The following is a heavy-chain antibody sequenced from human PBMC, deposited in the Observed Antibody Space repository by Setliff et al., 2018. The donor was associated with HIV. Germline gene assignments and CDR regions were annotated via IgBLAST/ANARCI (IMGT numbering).Heavy chain of an antibody. Sequence: LSLTCTVSGGSITSAPYNWGWIRQPPGKGLEWVGSLFSRGTTYYHPSLKSRVTISLDTSQNHFSLKLTSVTAADTAVYYCARHGQSFDFSIASEGYYFDSWGQGTLVTVSS. J-gene: IGHJ4*02. D-gene: IGHD3-3*01. CDR2: LFSRGTT. CDR1: GGSITSAPYN. V-gene: IGHV4-39*01. CDR3: ARHGQSFDFSIASEGYYFDS.